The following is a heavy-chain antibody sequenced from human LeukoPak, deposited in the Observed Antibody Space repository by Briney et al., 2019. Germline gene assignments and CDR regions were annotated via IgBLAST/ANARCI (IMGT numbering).Heavy chain of an antibody. J-gene: IGHJ4*02. CDR2: ISSNGGTT. D-gene: IGHD5-24*01. CDR3: TRVEPGTHGF. CDR1: GFTFSDYV. V-gene: IGHV3-64*04. Sequence: PGGSLRLSCSASGFTFSDYVMYWVRQAPGKGLEYVSAISSNGGTTYYADSVKGRFTISRDDSKSIAYLQMKSLKTEDTAVYYCTRVEPGTHGFWGQGTLVTVS.